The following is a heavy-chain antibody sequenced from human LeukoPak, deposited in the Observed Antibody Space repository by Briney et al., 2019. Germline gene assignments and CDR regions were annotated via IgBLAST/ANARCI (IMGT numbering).Heavy chain of an antibody. Sequence: GGSLRLSCAASGFTVSSNYMSWVRQAPGKGLEWVSSISSSSSYIYYADSVKGRFTISRDNAKNSLYLQMNSLRAEDTAVYYCARDYYYGSGSLHYYYYMDVWGKGTTVTVSS. CDR2: ISSSSSYI. CDR3: ARDYYYGSGSLHYYYYMDV. J-gene: IGHJ6*03. D-gene: IGHD3-10*01. V-gene: IGHV3-21*01. CDR1: GFTVSSNY.